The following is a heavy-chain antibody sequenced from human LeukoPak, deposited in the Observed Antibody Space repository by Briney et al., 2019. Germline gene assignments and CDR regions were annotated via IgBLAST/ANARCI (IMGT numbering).Heavy chain of an antibody. CDR2: IYYSGST. V-gene: IGHV4-39*01. CDR1: GGSISSSSYY. Sequence: PSETLSLTCTVSGGSISSSSYYWGWIRQPPGKGLEWIGSIYYSGSTYYNPSLKSRVTISVDTSKNQFSLKLSSVTAADTAVYYCARPLAPITMIVWGQGTMVTVSS. J-gene: IGHJ3*01. CDR3: ARPLAPITMIV. D-gene: IGHD3-22*01.